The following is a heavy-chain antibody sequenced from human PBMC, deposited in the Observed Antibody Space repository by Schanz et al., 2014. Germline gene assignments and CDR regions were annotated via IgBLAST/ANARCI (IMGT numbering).Heavy chain of an antibody. J-gene: IGHJ4*02. D-gene: IGHD4-17*01. CDR2: ISGSSSYI. V-gene: IGHV3-21*01. Sequence: EVQLVESGGGLVQPGGSLRLSCAASGFTVSSNYMSWVRQAPGKGLEWVSSISGSSSYINYADSVKGRFTISRDNAKSSLYLQMNSLRAEDTAVYYCVRDTDYHFDYWGQGTLVTVSS. CDR1: GFTVSSNY. CDR3: VRDTDYHFDY.